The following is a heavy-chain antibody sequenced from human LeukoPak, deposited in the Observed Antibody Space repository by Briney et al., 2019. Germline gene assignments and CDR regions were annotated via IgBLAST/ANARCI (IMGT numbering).Heavy chain of an antibody. Sequence: ASVKVSCKASGFTFTSSAMQWVRQARGQRLEWIGWIVVGSGNANYAQKFQERVTITRDMSTSTAYMELSSLRSEDTAVYYCAAVYGNSSSWFHGYWGQGTPVTVSS. J-gene: IGHJ4*02. D-gene: IGHD6-13*01. CDR3: AAVYGNSSSWFHGY. CDR2: IVVGSGNA. V-gene: IGHV1-58*02. CDR1: GFTFTSSA.